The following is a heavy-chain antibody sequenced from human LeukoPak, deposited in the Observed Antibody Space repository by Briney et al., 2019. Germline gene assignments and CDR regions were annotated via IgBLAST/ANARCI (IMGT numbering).Heavy chain of an antibody. CDR3: ARDRGRGYSYGYHLGY. Sequence: ASVKVSCKASGGTFSSYAISWVRQAPGQGLEWMGGIIPIFGTANYAQKFQGRVTITADESTSTAYMELSSLRSEDTAVYYCARDRGRGYSYGYHLGYWGQGTLVTVSS. CDR2: IIPIFGTA. CDR1: GGTFSSYA. J-gene: IGHJ4*02. V-gene: IGHV1-69*01. D-gene: IGHD5-18*01.